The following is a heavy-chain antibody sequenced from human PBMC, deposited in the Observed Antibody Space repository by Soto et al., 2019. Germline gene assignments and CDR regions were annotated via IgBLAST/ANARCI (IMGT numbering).Heavy chain of an antibody. CDR2: IYYSGST. CDR3: ARPITATEGYGMDV. CDR1: GGSISSSSYY. V-gene: IGHV4-39*01. J-gene: IGHJ6*02. Sequence: PSETLSLTCTVSGGSISSSSYYWGWIRQPPGKGLEWIGSIYYSGSTYYNPSLKSRVTISVDTSKNQFSLKLSSVTAADTAVYYCARPITATEGYGMDVWGQGTTVTVSS. D-gene: IGHD5-18*01.